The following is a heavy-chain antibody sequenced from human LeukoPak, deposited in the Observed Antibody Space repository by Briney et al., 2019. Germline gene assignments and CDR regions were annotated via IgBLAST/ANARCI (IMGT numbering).Heavy chain of an antibody. CDR3: ATATPVVTMIVVVINHDAFDI. D-gene: IGHD3-22*01. CDR2: ISAYNGNT. CDR1: GYTFTSYG. Sequence: ASVKVSCKASGYTFTSYGISWVRQAPGQGLEGMGWISAYNGNTNYAQKLQGRVTMTTDTSTSTAYMELRSLRSDDTAVYYCATATPVVTMIVVVINHDAFDIWGQGTMVTVSS. J-gene: IGHJ3*02. V-gene: IGHV1-18*01.